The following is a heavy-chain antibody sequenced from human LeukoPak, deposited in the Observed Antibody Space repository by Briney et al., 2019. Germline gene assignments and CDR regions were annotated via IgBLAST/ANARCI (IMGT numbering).Heavy chain of an antibody. J-gene: IGHJ4*02. V-gene: IGHV3-15*01. D-gene: IGHD1-7*01. Sequence: GGSLRLSCAASGFTVSNACMSWVRQAPGKGLEWVGCIKSKTDGGTTDYAASVKGRFTISRDDSKNTLYLQMNSLKTEDTAVYYCTTDPETIDYWGQGTLVTVSS. CDR1: GFTVSNAC. CDR2: IKSKTDGGTT. CDR3: TTDPETIDY.